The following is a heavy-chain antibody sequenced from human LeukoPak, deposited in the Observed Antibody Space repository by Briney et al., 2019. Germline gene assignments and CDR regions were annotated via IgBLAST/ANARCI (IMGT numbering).Heavy chain of an antibody. V-gene: IGHV5-51*01. CDR3: ARPYCSSTSCYSFPY. Sequence: GESLKISCKGSGYSFTSYWIGWVRHMPGKGLEWMGIIYPGDSDTRYSPSFQGQVTISADKSISTAYLQWSSLKASDTAMYYCARPYCSSTSCYSFPYWGQGTLVTVSS. D-gene: IGHD2-2*01. J-gene: IGHJ4*02. CDR2: IYPGDSDT. CDR1: GYSFTSYW.